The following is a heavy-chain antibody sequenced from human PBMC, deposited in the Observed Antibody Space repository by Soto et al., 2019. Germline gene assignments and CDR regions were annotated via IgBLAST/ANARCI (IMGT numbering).Heavy chain of an antibody. CDR2: INPNSDYT. D-gene: IGHD1-1*01. CDR3: ATNPEPPDVFDI. J-gene: IGHJ3*02. V-gene: IGHV1-46*01. CDR1: GYTFTTYY. Sequence: EASVKVSCKASGYTFTTYYMHWVRQAPGQGLEWMGIINPNSDYTRYAQKFQGRVTMTRDTSTSTVYMELSSLTSEDTAVYYCATNPEPPDVFDIWGQGTMVTVSS.